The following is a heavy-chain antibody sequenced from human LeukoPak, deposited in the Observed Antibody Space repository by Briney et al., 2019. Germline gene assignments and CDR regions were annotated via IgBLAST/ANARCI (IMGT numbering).Heavy chain of an antibody. J-gene: IGHJ3*02. CDR1: GFTFDDYG. V-gene: IGHV3-20*04. CDR3: ARDSWSSRGAFDI. CDR2: ISWNGGST. D-gene: IGHD6-25*01. Sequence: SGGSLRLSCAASGFTFDDYGMRWVRQAPGKGLEWVSAISWNGGSTGYLDSVKGRFTISRDNAKNSLYLQMNSLRAEDTALYYCARDSWSSRGAFDIWGQGTMVTVS.